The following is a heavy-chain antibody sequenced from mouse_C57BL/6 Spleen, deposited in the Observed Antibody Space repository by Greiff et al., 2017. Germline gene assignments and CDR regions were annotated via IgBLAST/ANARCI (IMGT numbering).Heavy chain of an antibody. CDR2: IDPEDGET. J-gene: IGHJ2*01. Sequence: DVQLQESGAELVKPGASVKLSCTASGFNIKDYYMHWVKQRPDQGLEWIGRIDPEDGETKYAPKFQGKATITADTSSNTAYLQLSSLTSEDTAVYYCARPVVAKDYFDYWGQGTTLTVSS. CDR3: ARPVVAKDYFDY. CDR1: GFNIKDYY. V-gene: IGHV14-2*01. D-gene: IGHD1-1*01.